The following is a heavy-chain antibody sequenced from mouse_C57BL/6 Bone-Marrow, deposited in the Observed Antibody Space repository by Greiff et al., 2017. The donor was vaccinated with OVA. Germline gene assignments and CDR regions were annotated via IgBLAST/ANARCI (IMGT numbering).Heavy chain of an antibody. D-gene: IGHD1-1*01. V-gene: IGHV1-81*01. CDR3: ARSRYDYGSSPLAY. Sequence: QVQLQQSGAELARPGASVKLSCKASGYTFTSYGISWVKQRTGQGLEWIGEIYPRSGNTYYNEKFKGKATLTADKSSSTAYMELRSLTSEDSAVYFCARSRYDYGSSPLAYWGQGTLVTVSA. J-gene: IGHJ3*01. CDR1: GYTFTSYG. CDR2: IYPRSGNT.